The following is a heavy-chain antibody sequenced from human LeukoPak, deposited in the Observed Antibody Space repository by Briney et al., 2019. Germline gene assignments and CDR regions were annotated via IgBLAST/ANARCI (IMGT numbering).Heavy chain of an antibody. CDR1: GFTCSSYW. V-gene: IGHV3-7*01. CDR2: IKQDGSDK. Sequence: GGSLRLSCAASGFTCSSYWMSWVRKAPGKGLEWVTNIKQDGSDKYYVDSVRGRFTISRDNAKDSLYLQMNSLRAEDTAVYYCATYRGANWFDPWGQGTLVTVSS. J-gene: IGHJ5*02. D-gene: IGHD5-18*01. CDR3: ATYRGANWFDP.